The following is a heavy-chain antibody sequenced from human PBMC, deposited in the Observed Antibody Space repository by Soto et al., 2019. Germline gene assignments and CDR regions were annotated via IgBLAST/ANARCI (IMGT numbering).Heavy chain of an antibody. Sequence: ASVKVSCKASGYTFTGYYMHWVRQAPGQGLEWMGWINPNSGGTSYAQKFQGRVTMTRDTSISTAYMELSRLRSDDTAVYYCARATCGGSCYWFDPWGQGTLVTVSS. CDR3: ARATCGGSCYWFDP. CDR1: GYTFTGYY. J-gene: IGHJ5*02. D-gene: IGHD2-15*01. V-gene: IGHV1-2*02. CDR2: INPNSGGT.